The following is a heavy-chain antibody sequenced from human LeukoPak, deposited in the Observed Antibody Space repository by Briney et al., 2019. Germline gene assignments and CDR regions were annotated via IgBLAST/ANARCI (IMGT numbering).Heavy chain of an antibody. CDR1: GGSISSYY. V-gene: IGHV4-34*01. CDR3: ARESIAAAGTDY. CDR2: INHSGST. D-gene: IGHD6-13*01. Sequence: SETLSLTCTVSGGSISSYYWSWIRQPPGKGLEWIGEINHSGSTNYNPSLKSRVTISVDTSKNQFSLKLSSVTAADTAVYYCARESIAAAGTDYWGQGTLVTVSS. J-gene: IGHJ4*02.